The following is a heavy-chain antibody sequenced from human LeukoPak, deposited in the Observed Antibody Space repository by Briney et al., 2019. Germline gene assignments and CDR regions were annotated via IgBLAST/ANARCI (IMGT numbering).Heavy chain of an antibody. CDR2: INHSGST. CDR1: GGSLSGYY. D-gene: IGHD6-13*01. J-gene: IGHJ4*02. Sequence: SETLSLTCAVYGGSLSGYYWSWIPQPPGKGLEWIGEINHSGSTNYNPSLKSRVTISVDTSKNQFSLKLSSVTAADTAVYYCARTYSSSWYVDYWGQGTLVTVSS. V-gene: IGHV4-34*01. CDR3: ARTYSSSWYVDY.